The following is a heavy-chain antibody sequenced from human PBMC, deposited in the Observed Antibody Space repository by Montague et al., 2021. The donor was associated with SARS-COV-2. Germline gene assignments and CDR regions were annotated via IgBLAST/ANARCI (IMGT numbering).Heavy chain of an antibody. J-gene: IGHJ4*02. CDR1: GFSFDESV. CDR3: TKYPASRFFSGGDPYFFDF. CDR2: INWNGGGI. Sequence: SLRLSCAASGFSFDESVMHWVRQAPGKGLEWVAGINWNGGGISYADSAGARFTFSRDNAKNSLYLEMNSLRPEDTALYYCTKYPASRFFSGGDPYFFDFWGRGTLVTVSS. D-gene: IGHD2-21*02. V-gene: IGHV3-9*01.